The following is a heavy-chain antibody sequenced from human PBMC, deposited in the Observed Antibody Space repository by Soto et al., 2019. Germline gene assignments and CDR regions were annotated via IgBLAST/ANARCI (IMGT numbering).Heavy chain of an antibody. CDR2: ISGSGGST. J-gene: IGHJ4*02. Sequence: PGGSLRLSCAASGFTFRSYAMSWVRQAPGKGLEWVSAISGSGGSTYYADSVKGRFTISRDNSKNTLYLQMNSLRAEDTAVYYCAKGMVRGVIITPLDYWGQGTLVTVSS. D-gene: IGHD3-10*01. CDR3: AKGMVRGVIITPLDY. CDR1: GFTFRSYA. V-gene: IGHV3-23*01.